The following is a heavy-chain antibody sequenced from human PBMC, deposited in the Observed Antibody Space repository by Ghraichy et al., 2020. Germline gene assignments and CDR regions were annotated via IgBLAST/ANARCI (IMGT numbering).Heavy chain of an antibody. CDR1: GGSISSYY. V-gene: IGHV4-4*07. CDR3: ARDRNPAAVYFDY. Sequence: ESLNISCTVSGGSISSYYWSWIRQPAGKGLEWIGRIYTSGSTNYNPSLKSRVTMSVDTSKNQFSLKLSSVTAADTAVYYCARDRNPAAVYFDYWGQGTLVTVSS. CDR2: IYTSGST. D-gene: IGHD6-13*01. J-gene: IGHJ4*02.